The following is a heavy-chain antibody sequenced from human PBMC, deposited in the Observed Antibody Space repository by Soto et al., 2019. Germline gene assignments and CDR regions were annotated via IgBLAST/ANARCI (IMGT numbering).Heavy chain of an antibody. Sequence: GGSLRLSCAASGFTFSRYWMSWVRQAPGKGLEWVASIKEDGSEKSYVDSVKGRFTISRDNAKNSMYLQMNSLRAEDTAVYYCAIDGSFESFDDCDPGNLGTVSS. CDR1: GFTFSRYW. D-gene: IGHD1-1*01. J-gene: IGHJ4*02. CDR3: AIDGSFESFDD. V-gene: IGHV3-7*01. CDR2: IKEDGSEK.